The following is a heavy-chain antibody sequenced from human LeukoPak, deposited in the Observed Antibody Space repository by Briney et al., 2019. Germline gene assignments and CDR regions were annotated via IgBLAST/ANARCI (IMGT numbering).Heavy chain of an antibody. Sequence: SETLSLTCTVSGGSFSGHYWSWIRQSPGKGLEWIGEINHSGSTNYNPSLKSRVTISVDTSKNQFSLKMSSVTAAGTAVYYCAKSGGYGLIDYWGQGTLVTVSS. V-gene: IGHV4-34*01. D-gene: IGHD6-25*01. CDR3: AKSGGYGLIDY. CDR2: INHSGST. J-gene: IGHJ4*01. CDR1: GGSFSGHY.